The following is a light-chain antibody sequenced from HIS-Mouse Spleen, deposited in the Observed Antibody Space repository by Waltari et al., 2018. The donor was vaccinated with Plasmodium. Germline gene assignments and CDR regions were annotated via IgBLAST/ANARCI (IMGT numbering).Light chain of an antibody. J-gene: IGLJ2*01. CDR3: CSYAGSSTHVV. V-gene: IGLV2-23*01. Sequence: QSALTQPASVSGSPGQSITISCPGTSSDVGSYNLVSWYQQHPGKAPKLWIYEGSKQPSGVSKRVSGSKSSNTAALTISGLQAEDEADYYCCSYAGSSTHVVFGGGTKLTVL. CDR1: SSDVGSYNL. CDR2: EGS.